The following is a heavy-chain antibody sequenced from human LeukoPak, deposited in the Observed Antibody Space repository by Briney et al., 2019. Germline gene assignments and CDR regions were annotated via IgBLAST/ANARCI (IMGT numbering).Heavy chain of an antibody. CDR3: ASFSPIRFLEWFRVY. CDR2: ISSSSSYI. D-gene: IGHD3-3*01. V-gene: IGHV3-21*01. CDR1: GFTFSSYS. J-gene: IGHJ4*02. Sequence: GGSLRLSCAASGFTFSSYSKNWVRQAPGKGLEWVSSISSSSSYIYYADSVKGRFTISRDNAKNSLYLQMNSLGAEDTAVYYCASFSPIRFLEWFRVYWGQGTLVTVSS.